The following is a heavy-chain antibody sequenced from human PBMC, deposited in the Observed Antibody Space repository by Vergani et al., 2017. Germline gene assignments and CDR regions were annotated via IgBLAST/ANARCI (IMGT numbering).Heavy chain of an antibody. CDR3: AGHSTVEWLVKLGWIDP. D-gene: IGHD6-19*01. CDR2: IYYSGST. Sequence: QLQLQESGPGLVKPSATLSLTCSVSGSSIRSSNYYWGWIRQPPGKGLEWIASIYYSGSTYYNPSLKSRVTISVDTSKNQFSLKLSSVTAADTAVYFCAGHSTVEWLVKLGWIDPWGQGILVTASS. CDR1: GSSIRSSNYY. J-gene: IGHJ5*02. V-gene: IGHV4-39*01.